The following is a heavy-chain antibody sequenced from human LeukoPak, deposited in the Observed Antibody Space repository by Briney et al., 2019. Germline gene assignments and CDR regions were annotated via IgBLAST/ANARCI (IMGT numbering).Heavy chain of an antibody. V-gene: IGHV1-18*04. D-gene: IGHD3-10*01. CDR3: ARDLYYYGLWSPCGY. CDR1: GYTYTSYY. CDR2: ITYYNGSK. J-gene: IGHJ4*02. Sequence: GASVKLSCKASGYTYTSYYMHGVRQARGKGLEWVGWITYYNGSKNYAQKLQGRVTMTTDIFTSKAYMELRSLRSDDTAVYCCARDLYYYGLWSPCGYWGQGTLVTVSS.